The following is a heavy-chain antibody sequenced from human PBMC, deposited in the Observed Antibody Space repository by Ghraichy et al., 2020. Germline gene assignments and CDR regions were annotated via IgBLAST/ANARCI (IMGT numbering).Heavy chain of an antibody. D-gene: IGHD2-15*01. CDR1: GFTFSSYS. Sequence: GGSLRLSCAASGFTFSSYSMNWVRQAPGKGLEWVSSISSSSSYIYYADSVKGRFTISRDNAKNSLYLQMNSLRAEDTAVYYCARSVVVATPGVMDVWGQGTTVTVSS. J-gene: IGHJ6*02. V-gene: IGHV3-21*01. CDR3: ARSVVVATPGVMDV. CDR2: ISSSSSYI.